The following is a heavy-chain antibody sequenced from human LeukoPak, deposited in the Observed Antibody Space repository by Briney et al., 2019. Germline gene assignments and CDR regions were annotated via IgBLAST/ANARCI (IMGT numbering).Heavy chain of an antibody. D-gene: IGHD3-22*01. Sequence: GGSLRLSCATSGFTFSGSAIHWVRQASGKGLEWVGRIRSKANSYATTDVASVRGRFSISRDDSKNTAYLQMNSLKTEDTAVYYCTRPSYDSGVSGVVYWGQGTLVTVSS. V-gene: IGHV3-73*01. J-gene: IGHJ4*02. CDR1: GFTFSGSA. CDR3: TRPSYDSGVSGVVY. CDR2: IRSKANSYAT.